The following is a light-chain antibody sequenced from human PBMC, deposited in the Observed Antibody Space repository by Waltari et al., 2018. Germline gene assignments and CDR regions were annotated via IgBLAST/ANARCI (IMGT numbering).Light chain of an antibody. CDR2: GAS. J-gene: IGKJ2*01. CDR3: QQHGTSPYT. CDR1: QTVRINY. V-gene: IGKV3-20*01. Sequence: EIVLTQSPGTLSLSPGDRATLSCRASQTVRINYLAWYQQKPGQAPRLLIYGASSRATGIPARFSGSGSGTDFTLTISRLEPEDVAVYYCQQHGTSPYTFGQGTKLEIK.